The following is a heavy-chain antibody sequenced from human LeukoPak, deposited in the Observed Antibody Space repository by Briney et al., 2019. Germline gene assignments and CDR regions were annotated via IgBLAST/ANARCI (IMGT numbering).Heavy chain of an antibody. Sequence: PSETLSLTCTVSGGSISPSNPYWGWIRQPPGKGLEWIGSIYYSGTTYTYYNPSLKSRVTISIDTSKNQFSLRLNSVTAADTAVYYCTRLEGDFSPAYWGQGTVVTVSS. CDR1: GGSISPSNPY. J-gene: IGHJ4*02. V-gene: IGHV4-39*01. D-gene: IGHD2/OR15-2a*01. CDR2: IYYSGTTYT. CDR3: TRLEGDFSPAY.